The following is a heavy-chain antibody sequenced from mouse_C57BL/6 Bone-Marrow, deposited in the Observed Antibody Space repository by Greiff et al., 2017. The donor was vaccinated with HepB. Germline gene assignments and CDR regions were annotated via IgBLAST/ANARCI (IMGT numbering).Heavy chain of an antibody. D-gene: IGHD2-4*01. Sequence: QVQLQQPGAELVRPGSSVKLSCKASGYTFTSYWMDWVKQRPGQGLEWIGNIYPSDSETHYNQKFKDKATLTVDKSSSTAYMQLSSLTSEDSAVYYCARGVYDYDVGCYWGQGTSVTVSS. J-gene: IGHJ4*01. CDR2: IYPSDSET. V-gene: IGHV1-61*01. CDR1: GYTFTSYW. CDR3: ARGVYDYDVGCY.